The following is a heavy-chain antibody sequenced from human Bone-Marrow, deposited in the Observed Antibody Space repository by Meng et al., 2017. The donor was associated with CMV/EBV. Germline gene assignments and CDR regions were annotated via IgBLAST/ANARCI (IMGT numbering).Heavy chain of an antibody. J-gene: IGHJ1*01. CDR3: TRHGGYDSSGYYVH. V-gene: IGHV3-73*01. CDR1: GFTFSGSA. CDR2: IRSKANSYAT. Sequence: GGSLRLSCAASGFTFSGSAMHWVRQASGKGLEWVGRIRSKANSYATAYAASVKGRFTISRDDSKNTAYLQMNSLKTEDTDVYYCTRHGGYDSSGYYVHWGQGTLVTVSS. D-gene: IGHD3-22*01.